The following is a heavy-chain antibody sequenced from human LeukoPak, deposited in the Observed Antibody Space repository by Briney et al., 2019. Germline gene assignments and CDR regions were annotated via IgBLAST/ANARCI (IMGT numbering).Heavy chain of an antibody. J-gene: IGHJ1*01. CDR3: ARAPSEIGGYYPEYFRH. Sequence: PGGSLRLSCAASGFTFSTYWMHWVRQAPGKGLVWVSRIKSDGGTNYADSVKGRFTISRDNAKKTVSLQMNSLRPEDTGAYYCARAPSEIGGYYPEYFRHWGQGTLVTVSS. CDR1: GFTFSTYW. D-gene: IGHD3-22*01. CDR2: IKSDGGT. V-gene: IGHV3-74*01.